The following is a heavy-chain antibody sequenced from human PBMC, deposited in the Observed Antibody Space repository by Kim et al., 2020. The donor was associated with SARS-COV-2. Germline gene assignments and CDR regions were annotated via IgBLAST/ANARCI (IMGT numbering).Heavy chain of an antibody. D-gene: IGHD3-3*01. V-gene: IGHV1-24*01. CDR3: ATSPGVWSGYSANWFDP. CDR1: GYTLTELS. J-gene: IGHJ5*02. Sequence: ASVKVSCKVSGYTLTELSMHWVRQAPGKGLEWMGGFDPEDGETSYAQKFQGRVTMTEDTSTDTAYMELSSLRSEDTAVYYCATSPGVWSGYSANWFDPWGQGTRVTVSS. CDR2: FDPEDGET.